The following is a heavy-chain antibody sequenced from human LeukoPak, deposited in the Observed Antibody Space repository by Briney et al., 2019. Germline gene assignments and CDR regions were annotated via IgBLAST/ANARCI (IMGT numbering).Heavy chain of an antibody. CDR2: ISYDGSNK. Sequence: GGSLRLSCAASGFTFSSYAMHWVRQAPGKGLEWVAVISYDGSNKYYADSVKGRFTISRDNSKNTLYLQMNSLRAEDTAVYYCARGSDCSGYHPYWGPGTLGTVSP. V-gene: IGHV3-30*04. CDR3: ARGSDCSGYHPY. J-gene: IGHJ4*01. D-gene: IGHD3-22*01. CDR1: GFTFSSYA.